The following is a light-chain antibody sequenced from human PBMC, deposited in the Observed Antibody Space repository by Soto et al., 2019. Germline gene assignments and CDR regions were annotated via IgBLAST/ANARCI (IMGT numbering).Light chain of an antibody. J-gene: IGKJ5*01. CDR3: QQRTKWPSST. V-gene: IGKV3-11*01. CDR2: DAS. Sequence: EIVLTQSPAPSSLSPGERATLSCRASQSVSSYLAWYQQKPGQAPRLHISDASNRPTGIPARFSGSGSGTNFTLTISRLEPEDFAVYYCQQRTKWPSSTFGQGTRLEIK. CDR1: QSVSSY.